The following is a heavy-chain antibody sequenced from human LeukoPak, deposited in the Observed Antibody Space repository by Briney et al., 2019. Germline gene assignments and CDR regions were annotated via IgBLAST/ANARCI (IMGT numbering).Heavy chain of an antibody. V-gene: IGHV3-23*01. D-gene: IGHD3-10*01. Sequence: GGSLRLSCAASGFTFSSNAMSWVRQAPGKGLEWVSAISGSGGSTYYADSVKGRFTISRDNSKDTLYLQMNSLRAEDTAVYYCAKGEVRLLWFGELLNYYYYYGMDVWGQGTTVTVTS. CDR3: AKGEVRLLWFGELLNYYYYYGMDV. CDR2: ISGSGGST. CDR1: GFTFSSNA. J-gene: IGHJ6*02.